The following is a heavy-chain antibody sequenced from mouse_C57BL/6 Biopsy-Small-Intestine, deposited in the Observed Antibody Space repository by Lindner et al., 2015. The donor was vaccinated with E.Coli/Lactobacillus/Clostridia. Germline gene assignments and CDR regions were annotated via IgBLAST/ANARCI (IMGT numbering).Heavy chain of an antibody. Sequence: SVKVSCKTSGYMFTGYHVHWMRQAPGQRLEWMGWVIPDSGDTNYAQNFQGRVTMTRDTSISTVYMELSGLTSDDTAVYFCARDGYPSYTRGMPVAGDNAFDLWGQGTMVTVSS. CDR1: GYMFTGYH. CDR3: ARDGYPSYTRGMPVAGDNAFDL. V-gene: IGHV1-84*02. J-gene: IGHJ1*01. CDR2: VIPDSGDT. D-gene: IGHD2-3*01.